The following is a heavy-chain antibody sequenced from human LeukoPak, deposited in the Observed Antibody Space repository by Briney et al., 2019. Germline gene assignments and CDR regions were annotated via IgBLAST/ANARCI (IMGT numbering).Heavy chain of an antibody. J-gene: IGHJ1*01. CDR1: GGTFSSYA. D-gene: IGHD3-22*01. V-gene: IGHV1-69*05. CDR2: IIPIFGTA. CDR3: ASSQTYYYDSSGLPL. Sequence: ASVKVSCKASGGTFSSYAISWVRQAPGQGLEWMGRIIPIFGTANYAQKFQGRVTITTDESTSTAYMELSSLRSEDTAVYYCASSQTYYYDSSGLPLWGQGTLVTVSS.